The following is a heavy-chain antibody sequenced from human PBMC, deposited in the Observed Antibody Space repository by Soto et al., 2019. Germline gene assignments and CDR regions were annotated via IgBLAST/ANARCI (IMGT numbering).Heavy chain of an antibody. V-gene: IGHV4-59*01. CDR2: IYYSGST. D-gene: IGHD1-26*01. J-gene: IGHJ2*01. CDR3: ARVRERWFTYWYFDL. Sequence: SETLSLTCTVSGGSISYYYWSWIRQPPGKGLEYIGYIYYSGSTNYNPSLKSRVTMSVDTSKNQFSLRLSSVTAADTAVYYCARVRERWFTYWYFDLWGRGTLVTVSS. CDR1: GGSISYYY.